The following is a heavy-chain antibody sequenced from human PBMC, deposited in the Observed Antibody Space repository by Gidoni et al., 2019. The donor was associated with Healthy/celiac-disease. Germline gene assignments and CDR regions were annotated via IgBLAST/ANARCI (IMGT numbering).Heavy chain of an antibody. CDR2: IYYSGST. V-gene: IGHV4-39*01. J-gene: IGHJ4*02. D-gene: IGHD6-13*01. CDR1: GGSIRSSSYY. Sequence: QLQLQESGPGLVKPSETLSLTCTVSGGSIRSSSYYWGWIRQPPGKGLEWIGSIYYSGSTYYNPSLKSRVTISVDTSKNQFSLKLSSVTAADTAVYYCARHGGYSSRQNPDYWGQGTLVTVSS. CDR3: ARHGGYSSRQNPDY.